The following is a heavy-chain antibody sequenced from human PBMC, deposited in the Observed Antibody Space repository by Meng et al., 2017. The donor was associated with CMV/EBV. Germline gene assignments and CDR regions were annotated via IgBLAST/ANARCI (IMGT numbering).Heavy chain of an antibody. V-gene: IGHV3-49*04. D-gene: IGHD2-15*01. CDR1: GFTFGDYA. J-gene: IGHJ4*02. CDR2: IRSKAYGGTT. CDR3: TRDLPSLRYCSGGSCYSYDY. Sequence: GESLKISCTASGFTFGDYAMSWVRPVPGKGLEWVGFIRSKAYGGTTEYAASVKGRFTISRDDSKSIAYLQMNSLNTEDTAVYYCTRDLPSLRYCSGGSCYSYDYWGRGTLVTVSS.